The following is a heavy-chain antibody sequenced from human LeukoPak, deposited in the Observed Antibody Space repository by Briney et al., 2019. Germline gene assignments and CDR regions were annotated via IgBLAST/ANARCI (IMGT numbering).Heavy chain of an antibody. J-gene: IGHJ4*02. CDR2: ISDTGNT. D-gene: IGHD2-15*01. CDR3: AKAPVTTCRGAFCYPFDY. CDR1: GFTFSSYG. V-gene: IGHV3-23*01. Sequence: GGSLRLSCAASGFTFSSYGMGWVRQAPGEGLEWVSGISDTGNTYHADSVKGRFTISRDSSKNTLFLQMNRLRPEDAAVYYCAKAPVTTCRGAFCYPFDYWGLGTLVTVSS.